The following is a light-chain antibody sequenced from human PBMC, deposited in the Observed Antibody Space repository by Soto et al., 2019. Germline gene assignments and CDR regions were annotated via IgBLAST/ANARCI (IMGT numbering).Light chain of an antibody. V-gene: IGLV2-14*03. J-gene: IGLJ1*01. CDR2: DVS. CDR3: SSSSGSSPLYV. CDR1: STDVGGVNY. Sequence: QSALTQPASVSGSPGQSITISCTGTSTDVGGVNYVSWYQQHPGKAPKLMIYDVSNRPSGVANRFSGSKSGSTASLTISGLQADDDDDYHCSSSSGSSPLYVFGTGTKLTVL.